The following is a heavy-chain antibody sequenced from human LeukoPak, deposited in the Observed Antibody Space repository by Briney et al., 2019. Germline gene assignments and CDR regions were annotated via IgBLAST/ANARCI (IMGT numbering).Heavy chain of an antibody. CDR1: GFTFSSYD. J-gene: IGHJ6*03. D-gene: IGHD3-10*01. Sequence: GGSLRLSCAASGFTFSSYDMHWVRQATGKGLEWVSAIGTAAHPSYQAYVKGLFTLSRENAQNSLYLQMNSLRAGDKAVYYCARAPPAYYGSGTNMDVWGKGTTVTVSS. V-gene: IGHV3-13*05. CDR3: ARAPPAYYGSGTNMDV. CDR2: IGTAAHP.